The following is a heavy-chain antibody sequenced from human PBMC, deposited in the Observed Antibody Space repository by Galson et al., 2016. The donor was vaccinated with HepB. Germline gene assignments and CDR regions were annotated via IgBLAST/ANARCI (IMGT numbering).Heavy chain of an antibody. Sequence: QSGAEVKKAGESLKISCKGSGYTFGSYWIGWVRQMPGKVLEWMGIIYPGDYDIRYGPSFQGHVTISVDKSISTAYLQWSSLEASATAMYDCARSLTGSYDCRGTVDNYYAMDVWGQGTAVIVS. J-gene: IGHJ6*02. V-gene: IGHV5-51*01. CDR3: ARSLTGSYDCRGTVDNYYAMDV. CDR2: IYPGDYDI. D-gene: IGHD2-15*01. CDR1: GYTFGSYW.